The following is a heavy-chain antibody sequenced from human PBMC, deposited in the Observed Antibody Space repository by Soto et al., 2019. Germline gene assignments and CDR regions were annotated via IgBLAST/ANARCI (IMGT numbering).Heavy chain of an antibody. J-gene: IGHJ6*02. CDR1: GGTFSSYA. D-gene: IGHD6-13*01. V-gene: IGHV1-69*13. CDR2: IIPIFGTA. CDR3: ASNRPAAGVHDGMDV. Sequence: ASVKVSCQASGGTFSSYAISWVRQAPGQGLEWMGGIIPIFGTANYAQKFQGRVTITADESTSTAYMELSSLRSEDTAVYYCASNRPAAGVHDGMDVWGQGTTVTVS.